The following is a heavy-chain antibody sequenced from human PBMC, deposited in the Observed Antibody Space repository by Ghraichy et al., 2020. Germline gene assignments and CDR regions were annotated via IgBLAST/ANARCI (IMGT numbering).Heavy chain of an antibody. V-gene: IGHV4-39*01. CDR1: GGSISTGTYS. D-gene: IGHD3-22*01. CDR3: ARYWINDIRFDYYDSSGSPGGRFDP. J-gene: IGHJ5*02. CDR2: VLYTGST. Sequence: SETLSLTCSVSGGSISTGTYSWGWIRQPPGKGLEWIGNVLYTGSTSYNPSLKSRVTIFAETSKNQFALKLTAVTAADAAVYYCARYWINDIRFDYYDSSGSPGGRFDPWGRGTLVTVSS.